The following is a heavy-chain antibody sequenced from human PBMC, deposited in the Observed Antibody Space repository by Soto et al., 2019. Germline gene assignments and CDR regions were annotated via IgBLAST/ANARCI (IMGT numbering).Heavy chain of an antibody. CDR1: GFTFSSYA. J-gene: IGHJ6*03. Sequence: GGSLRLSCAASGFTFSSYAMSWVRQAPGKGLEWVSAISGSGGSTYYADSVKGRFTIFRHNSKNTLYLQMNSLRAEDTAVYYCARVGYSYGLRPYYYYYMDVWGKGTTVTVSS. CDR2: ISGSGGST. D-gene: IGHD5-18*01. CDR3: ARVGYSYGLRPYYYYYMDV. V-gene: IGHV3-23*01.